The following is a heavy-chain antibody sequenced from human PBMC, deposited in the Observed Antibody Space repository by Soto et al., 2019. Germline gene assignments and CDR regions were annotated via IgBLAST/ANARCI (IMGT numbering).Heavy chain of an antibody. CDR2: ISYDGSNK. J-gene: IGHJ4*02. V-gene: IGHV3-30*03. D-gene: IGHD1-26*01. CDR3: ASAVRRAGGWDFDY. CDR1: GFTFSTFG. Sequence: QVQLVESGGGVVQPGRSLRLSCAASGFTFSTFGMHWVRQAPGKGLEWVAAISYDGSNKYYADSVKGRFTSSRDNSKNTLYLQMNGLRTAETAVYYDASAVRRAGGWDFDYWGPGILVTDSS.